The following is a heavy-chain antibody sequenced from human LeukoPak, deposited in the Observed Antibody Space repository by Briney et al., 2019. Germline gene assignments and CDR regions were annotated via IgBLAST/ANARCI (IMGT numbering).Heavy chain of an antibody. V-gene: IGHV4-39*01. Sequence: SETLSLTCTVSGGSISSSSYYWGWIRQPPGKGLEWIGSIYYSGSTYYNPSLKSRVTISVDTSKNQFSLKLSSVTAADTAVYYCAVSGSPLDAFDSWGQGTMVTVSS. CDR2: IYYSGST. D-gene: IGHD1-26*01. J-gene: IGHJ3*02. CDR1: GGSISSSSYY. CDR3: AVSGSPLDAFDS.